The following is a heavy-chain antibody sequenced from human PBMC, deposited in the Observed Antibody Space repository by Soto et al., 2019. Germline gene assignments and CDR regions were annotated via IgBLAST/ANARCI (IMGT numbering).Heavy chain of an antibody. D-gene: IGHD3-9*01. CDR3: ARDGGHLRYFDWLPRGPFDY. V-gene: IGHV1-46*01. CDR1: GYTFTRYY. CDR2: INPSGGST. Sequence: ASVKVSCKASGYTFTRYYMHWVRQAPGQGLEWMGIINPSGGSTSYAQKFQGRVTMTRDTSTSTVYMELSSLRSEDTAVYYCARDGGHLRYFDWLPRGPFDYWGQGTLVTVSS. J-gene: IGHJ4*02.